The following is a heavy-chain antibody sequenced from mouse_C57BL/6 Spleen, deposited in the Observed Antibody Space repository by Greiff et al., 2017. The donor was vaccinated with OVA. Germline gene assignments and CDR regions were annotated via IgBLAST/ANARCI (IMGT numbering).Heavy chain of an antibody. J-gene: IGHJ1*03. V-gene: IGHV1-50*01. D-gene: IGHD1-1*01. CDR2: IDPSDSYT. CDR3: ARGVVDPYWYFDV. Sequence: VQLQQPGAELVKPGASVKLSCKASGYTFTSYWMQWVNQRPGQGLEWIGAIDPSDSYTNYKQKFKGKATLTVYTSSSTAYMQLSSLTSEDSAVYYCARGVVDPYWYFDVWGTGTTVTVSS. CDR1: GYTFTSYW.